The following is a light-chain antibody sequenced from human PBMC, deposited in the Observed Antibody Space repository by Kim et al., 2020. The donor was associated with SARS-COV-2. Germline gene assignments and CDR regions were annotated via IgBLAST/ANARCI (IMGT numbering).Light chain of an antibody. V-gene: IGLV2-23*02. CDR2: EVS. CDR3: CSYAGSSTVV. CDR1: SSDVGSYNL. Sequence: GQSTTISGTGTSSDVGSYNLVSWYQQHPGKAPKVMIYEVSKRPSGVSNRFSGSKSVNTASLTISGLQAEDEAHYYCCSYAGSSTVVFGGGTQLTVL. J-gene: IGLJ2*01.